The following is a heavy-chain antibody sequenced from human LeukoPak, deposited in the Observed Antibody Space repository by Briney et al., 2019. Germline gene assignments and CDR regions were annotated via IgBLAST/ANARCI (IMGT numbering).Heavy chain of an antibody. V-gene: IGHV3-30*18. D-gene: IGHD5-12*01. CDR3: AKEYSGYDFFDY. CDR2: ISYDGSNK. Sequence: GRSLRLSCAASGFTFSSYGMHWVRQAPGKGLERVAVISYDGSNKYYADSVKGRFTISRDNSKNTLYLQMNSLRAEGTAVYYCAKEYSGYDFFDYWGQGTLVTVSS. CDR1: GFTFSSYG. J-gene: IGHJ4*02.